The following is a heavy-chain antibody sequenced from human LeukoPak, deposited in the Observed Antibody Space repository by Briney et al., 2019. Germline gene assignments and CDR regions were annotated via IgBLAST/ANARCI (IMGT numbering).Heavy chain of an antibody. D-gene: IGHD2-21*02. CDR3: ARYSYCGADCYDVFDI. CDR1: GGSISSYY. V-gene: IGHV4-59*01. CDR2: VYYTGST. J-gene: IGHJ3*02. Sequence: PSETLSLTCTVSGGSISSYYWSWIRQPPGKGLEWIGYVYYTGSTNYNPSLMSRVTISVDTSKIQFSLKLSSVTAADTAVYYCARYSYCGADCYDVFDIWGQGTMVIVSS.